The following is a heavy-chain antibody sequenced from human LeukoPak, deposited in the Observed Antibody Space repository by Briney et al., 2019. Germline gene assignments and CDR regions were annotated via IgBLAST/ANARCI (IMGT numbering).Heavy chain of an antibody. CDR3: ARAPGSLDWFDP. V-gene: IGHV1-46*01. J-gene: IGHJ5*02. CDR1: GYTFTSYY. Sequence: ASVKVSCKASGYTFTSYYMHWVRQAPGQELEWMGIINPSGGSTSYAQKFQGRVTMTRDMSTSTVYMELSSLRSEDTAVYYCARAPGSLDWFDPWGQGTLVTVSS. CDR2: INPSGGST.